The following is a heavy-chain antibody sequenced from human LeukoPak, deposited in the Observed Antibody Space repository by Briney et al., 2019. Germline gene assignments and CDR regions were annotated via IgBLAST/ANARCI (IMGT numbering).Heavy chain of an antibody. CDR2: IIPIFGTA. V-gene: IGHV1-69*05. J-gene: IGHJ6*03. D-gene: IGHD3-9*01. CDR3: ARANYDTRTYYYYYMDV. Sequence: SVKVSCKASGGTFSSYAISWVRQAPGQGLEWMGGIIPIFGTANYAQKFQGRVTITTDESTSTAYMELSSLRSEDTAVYYCARANYDTRTYYYYYMDVWGKGTTVTVSS. CDR1: GGTFSSYA.